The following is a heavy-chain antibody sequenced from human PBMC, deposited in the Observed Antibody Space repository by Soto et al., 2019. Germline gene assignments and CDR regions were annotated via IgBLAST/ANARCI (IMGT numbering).Heavy chain of an antibody. V-gene: IGHV3-23*01. D-gene: IGHD3-9*01. Sequence: GGSLRLSCTASGFTFTSYGMGWVRQAPGKGLQWVSTIRGDGGQTHYTDSVKGRFSISRDNSKNTVYLQMDSLRAEDTAMYFCARDVGLDSDDSFAYWGQGTQVTV. CDR1: GFTFTSYG. CDR3: ARDVGLDSDDSFAY. CDR2: IRGDGGQT. J-gene: IGHJ4*02.